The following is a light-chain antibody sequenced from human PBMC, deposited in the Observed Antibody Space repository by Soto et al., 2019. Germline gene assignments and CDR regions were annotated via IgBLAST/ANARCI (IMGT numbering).Light chain of an antibody. CDR3: QQRSDWPPWT. CDR1: QSVSNNY. J-gene: IGKJ1*01. Sequence: VVTQSPATLSVSPGERATLSCRASQSVSNNYLAWYQQKPGQAPRLLIYGASNRATGIPDRFSGSGSGTDFTLTISSLEPEDFAVYYCQQRSDWPPWTFGQGSMVDIK. V-gene: IGKV3D-20*02. CDR2: GAS.